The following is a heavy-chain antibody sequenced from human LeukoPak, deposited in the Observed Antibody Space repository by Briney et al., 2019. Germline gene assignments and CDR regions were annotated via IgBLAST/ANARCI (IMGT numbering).Heavy chain of an antibody. Sequence: PEGSLRLSCAASGFTFSTYGMNWVRQAPGKGLEWVSGVSPSGDITYYADSVKGRFTISRDNSKNTVYLQMNSLRAEDTAVYYCAKDSGSYNYYYYTDVWGKGTTVTMSS. V-gene: IGHV3-23*01. J-gene: IGHJ6*03. CDR2: VSPSGDIT. CDR3: AKDSGSYNYYYYTDV. CDR1: GFTFSTYG. D-gene: IGHD3-10*01.